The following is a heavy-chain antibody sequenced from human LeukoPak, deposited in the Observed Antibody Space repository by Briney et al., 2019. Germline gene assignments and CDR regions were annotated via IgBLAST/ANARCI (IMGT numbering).Heavy chain of an antibody. CDR3: ARDARRITIFGVVSPIDY. D-gene: IGHD3-3*01. Sequence: SETLSLTCTVSGGSISSGNWWSWVRQPPGKGLECIGTIYHSGSIYYNPSLKGRVTISVDRSKNQFSLKLSSVTAADTAVYYCARDARRITIFGVVSPIDYWGQGTLVTVSS. CDR1: GGSISSGNW. J-gene: IGHJ4*02. V-gene: IGHV4-4*02. CDR2: IYHSGSI.